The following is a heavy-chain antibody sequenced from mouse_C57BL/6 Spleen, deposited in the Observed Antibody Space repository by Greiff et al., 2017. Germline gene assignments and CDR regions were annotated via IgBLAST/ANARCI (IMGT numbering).Heavy chain of an antibody. CDR3: ASDSNLDY. D-gene: IGHD2-5*01. CDR1: GYTFTSYW. J-gene: IGHJ2*01. Sequence: QVQLQQPGAELVRPGSSVTLSCKASGYTFTSYWMDWVKQRPGQGLEWIGNIYPSDSETHYNQKFKDKATLTVDKSSRTAYMQLSSLTSEDSAVYYCASDSNLDYWGQGTTLTVSS. V-gene: IGHV1-61*01. CDR2: IYPSDSET.